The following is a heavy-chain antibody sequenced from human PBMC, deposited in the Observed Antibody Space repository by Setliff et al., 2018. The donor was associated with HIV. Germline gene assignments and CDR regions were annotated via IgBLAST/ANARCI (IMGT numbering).Heavy chain of an antibody. D-gene: IGHD1-26*01. J-gene: IGHJ4*02. CDR1: GFIFSDYF. CDR3: ARWGSGSYERVFDY. Sequence: NPGGSLRLSCAGSDSGDSGFIFSDYFMTWVRQAPGKGLEWLCYISSSGTTTYYGDSVKGRFTISRDNAKNSVHLQMNSLRVEDTAVYFCARWGSGSYERVFDYWGQGMLVNVS. V-gene: IGHV3-11*04. CDR2: ISSSGTTT.